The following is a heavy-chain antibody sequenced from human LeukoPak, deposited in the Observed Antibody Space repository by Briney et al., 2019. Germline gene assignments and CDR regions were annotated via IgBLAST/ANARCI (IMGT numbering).Heavy chain of an antibody. D-gene: IGHD5-12*01. Sequence: ASVKVSCKASGGTFSSYAISWVRQAPGQGLEWMGWMNPNSGNTGYAQKFQGRVTMTRNTSISTAYMELSSLRSEDTAVYYCARGVATINWGQGTLVTVSS. CDR3: ARGVATIN. V-gene: IGHV1-8*02. J-gene: IGHJ4*02. CDR2: MNPNSGNT. CDR1: GGTFSSYA.